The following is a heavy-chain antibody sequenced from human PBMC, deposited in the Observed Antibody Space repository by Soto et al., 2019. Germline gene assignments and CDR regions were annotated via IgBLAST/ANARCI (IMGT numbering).Heavy chain of an antibody. Sequence: ASVKVSCKASGXTFTSYAMHWVRQAPGQRLEWMGWINAGNGNTKYSQKFQGRVTITRDTSASTAYMELSSLRSEDTAVYYCARVVSTSLNWFDPWGQGTLVTVSS. J-gene: IGHJ5*02. D-gene: IGHD2-2*01. CDR3: ARVVSTSLNWFDP. V-gene: IGHV1-3*01. CDR1: GXTFTSYA. CDR2: INAGNGNT.